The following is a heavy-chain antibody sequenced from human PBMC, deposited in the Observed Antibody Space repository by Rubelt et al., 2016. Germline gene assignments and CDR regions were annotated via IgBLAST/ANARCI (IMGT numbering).Heavy chain of an antibody. CDR2: INHSGST. CDR1: GGSFSGYY. CDR3: ARAPTTVTTIYYYGMDV. D-gene: IGHD4-17*01. V-gene: IGHV4-34*01. Sequence: QLQLQESGPGVVKPSETLSLTCAVYGGSFSGYYWIWIRQPPGKGLEWIGEINHSGSTNYNPSPRSRVTISVDTSKNHFSLRLRSVTAADTAVYYCARAPTTVTTIYYYGMDVWGQGTTVTVSS. J-gene: IGHJ6*02.